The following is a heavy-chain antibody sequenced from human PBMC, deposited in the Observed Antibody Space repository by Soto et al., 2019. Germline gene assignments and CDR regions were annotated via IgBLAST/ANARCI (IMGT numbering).Heavy chain of an antibody. CDR1: GFTLSTTGVG. CDR3: ARSLWFGELH. Sequence: KESGPTLVKPTQTLTLTCSFSGFTLSTTGVGVGWIRQSPGKALEWLAIIYWDNDKRYSPSLKSRVTITKDTSKNQVVLTVTNMDPVYTGTYYCARSLWFGELHWGQGALVTVSS. V-gene: IGHV2-5*02. J-gene: IGHJ4*02. D-gene: IGHD3-10*01. CDR2: IYWDNDK.